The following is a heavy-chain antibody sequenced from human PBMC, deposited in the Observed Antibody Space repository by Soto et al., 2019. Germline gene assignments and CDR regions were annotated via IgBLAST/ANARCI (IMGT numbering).Heavy chain of an antibody. CDR1: GDSVSSNSAA. V-gene: IGHV6-1*01. CDR3: ARGRSLAAAGFYWFDP. Sequence: SQTLSLTCAISGDSVSSNSAAWNWIRQSPSRGLEWLGRTYYRTKWYNDNAVSVKSRITINPDTSKNQYSLQLKSVTPEDTAVYYCARGRSLAAAGFYWFDPWGQGTLVTVSS. D-gene: IGHD6-13*01. CDR2: TYYRTKWYN. J-gene: IGHJ5*02.